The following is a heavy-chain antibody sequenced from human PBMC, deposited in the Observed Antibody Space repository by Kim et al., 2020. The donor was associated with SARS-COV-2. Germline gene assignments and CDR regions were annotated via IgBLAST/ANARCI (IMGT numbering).Heavy chain of an antibody. J-gene: IGHJ3*02. V-gene: IGHV4-59*13. CDR3: ARGGGSYYHPASYRAFDM. Sequence: SETLSLTCSVSGDSTSSYYWSWIRQPPGKGLEWIGYIYYSGNTNYNPSLKSRVTISVDSSKSQFSLNLSSVTAADTAVYYCARGGGSYYHPASYRAFDMWGQGTMVIVSS. CDR2: IYYSGNT. D-gene: IGHD1-26*01. CDR1: GDSTSSYY.